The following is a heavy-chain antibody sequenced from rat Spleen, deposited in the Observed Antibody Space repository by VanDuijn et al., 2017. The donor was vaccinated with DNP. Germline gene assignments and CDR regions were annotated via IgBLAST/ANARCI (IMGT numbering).Heavy chain of an antibody. CDR1: GFSFSDFY. V-gene: IGHV5-20*01. CDR2: IGYDGGYI. J-gene: IGHJ1*01. D-gene: IGHD1-7*01. CDR3: ARALWVSWYFDF. Sequence: EVQLVESGGGLVQPGRSLKLSCAASGFSFSDFYMAWVRQAPTKGLEWVAYIGYDGGYINYGDSVKGRFTISRDNAKSSLYLQMNSLKSEDTATYYCARALWVSWYFDFWGPGTMVTVSS.